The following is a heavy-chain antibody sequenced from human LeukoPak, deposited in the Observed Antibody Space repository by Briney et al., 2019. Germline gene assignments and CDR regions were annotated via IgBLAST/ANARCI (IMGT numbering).Heavy chain of an antibody. CDR3: AGVVYIVVVADAFDI. CDR1: GFTFSSYA. CDR2: ISYDGSNK. V-gene: IGHV3-30*04. J-gene: IGHJ3*02. D-gene: IGHD2-15*01. Sequence: GGSLRLSCAASGFTFSSYAVHWVRQAPGKGLEGVAVISYDGSNKYYADSVKGRFTISRDNSKNTLYLQMNSLRAEDTAVYYCAGVVYIVVVADAFDIWGQRTMVTVSS.